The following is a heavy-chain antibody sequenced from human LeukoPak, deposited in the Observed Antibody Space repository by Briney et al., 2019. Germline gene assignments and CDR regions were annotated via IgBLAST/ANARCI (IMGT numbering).Heavy chain of an antibody. J-gene: IGHJ4*02. CDR1: GFTFGSSA. CDR3: ARDPTQWLRYGHFDY. V-gene: IGHV3-21*01. Sequence: GGSLRLSCAGSGFTFGSSAMNWVRQAPGKGREWVSSINNVGSHIYYADSVKGRFTISRDNAKNSLYLQMNSLRAEDTAVYYCARDPTQWLRYGHFDYWGQGILVTVSS. CDR2: INNVGSHI. D-gene: IGHD5-12*01.